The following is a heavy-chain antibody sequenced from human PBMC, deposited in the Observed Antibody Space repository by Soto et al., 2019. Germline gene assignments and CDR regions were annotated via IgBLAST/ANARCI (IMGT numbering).Heavy chain of an antibody. CDR2: ISAYNGNT. J-gene: IGHJ4*02. D-gene: IGHD2-15*01. CDR1: GYTFTSYG. CDR3: ARGPLGYCSGGSCYSTLGY. V-gene: IGHV1-18*01. Sequence: QVQLVQSGAEVKKPGASVKVSCKASGYTFTSYGISWVRQAPGQGLEWMGWISAYNGNTNYAQKLQGRVTMTTDTSTSTADVELRSLRSDDTAVYYCARGPLGYCSGGSCYSTLGYWGQGTLVTVSS.